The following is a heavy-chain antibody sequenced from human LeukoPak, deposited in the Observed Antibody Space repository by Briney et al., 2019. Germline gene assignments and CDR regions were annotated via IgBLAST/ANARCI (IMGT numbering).Heavy chain of an antibody. CDR2: ISGSGGNT. Sequence: SGGSLRLSCSVSGFAFSGFAMGWVRQAPGKGLEWVSSISGSGGNTYYADSVEGRFTVSRDNSGNTVYLQMNSLRAEDTALYYCARGRGGDYVPSRFDFWGQGTLVTVSS. J-gene: IGHJ4*02. CDR1: GFAFSGFA. D-gene: IGHD4-17*01. CDR3: ARGRGGDYVPSRFDF. V-gene: IGHV3-23*01.